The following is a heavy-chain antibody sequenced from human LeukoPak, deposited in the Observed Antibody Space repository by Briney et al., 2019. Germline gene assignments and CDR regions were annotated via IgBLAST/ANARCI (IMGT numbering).Heavy chain of an antibody. V-gene: IGHV4-59*12. J-gene: IGHJ6*03. Sequence: PSETLSLTCTVSGGSISVYYWSWIRQPPGKGLEWIGYIYYSGNTNYNPSLKSRVTISVHTSKNQFSLKLSSVTAADTAVYYCARLTKDDSGSYRFGKKKRGYMDVWGKGTTVTISS. D-gene: IGHD3-10*01. CDR2: IYYSGNT. CDR3: ARLTKDDSGSYRFGKKKRGYMDV. CDR1: GGSISVYY.